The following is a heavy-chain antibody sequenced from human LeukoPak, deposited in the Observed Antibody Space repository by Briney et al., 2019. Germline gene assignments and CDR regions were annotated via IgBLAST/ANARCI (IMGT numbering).Heavy chain of an antibody. V-gene: IGHV3-23*01. D-gene: IGHD6-19*01. CDR2: ISGSGGST. CDR3: AKAVAGTTHPRKKSYYYYGMDV. CDR1: RFTFNTYA. Sequence: PGGSLRLSCVASRFTFNTYAVNWVRQAPGKGLEWVSAISGSGGSTYYADSVKGRFTISRDNSKNTLYLQMNSLRAEDTAVYYCAKAVAGTTHPRKKSYYYYGMDVWGQGTTVTVSS. J-gene: IGHJ6*02.